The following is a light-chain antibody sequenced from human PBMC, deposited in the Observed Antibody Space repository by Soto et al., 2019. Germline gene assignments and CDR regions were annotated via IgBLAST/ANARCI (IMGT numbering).Light chain of an antibody. CDR3: LQDYNYPHT. J-gene: IGKJ2*01. CDR2: AAS. Sequence: ALQMTQSPSSLSASVGDRVTITCRASQGIRNDLGWYQQKPGKAPKLLIYAASSLQSGVPSRFGGSGSGKDFTLTISSLQPEDFATYYCLQDYNYPHTFGQGTKLEIK. V-gene: IGKV1-6*01. CDR1: QGIRND.